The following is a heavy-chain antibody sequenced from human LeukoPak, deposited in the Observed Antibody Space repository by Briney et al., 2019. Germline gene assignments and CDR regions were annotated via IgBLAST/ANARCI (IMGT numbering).Heavy chain of an antibody. D-gene: IGHD3-16*02. CDR3: ARICDYDYVWGSYRPTDYFDY. Sequence: ASVKVSCKASGYTFTGYYMHWVRQAPGQGLEWMGWINPNSGGTNYAQKFQGRVTMTRDTSISTAYMELSRLRSDDTAVYYCARICDYDYVWGSYRPTDYFDYWGQGTLVTVSS. V-gene: IGHV1-2*02. CDR2: INPNSGGT. J-gene: IGHJ4*02. CDR1: GYTFTGYY.